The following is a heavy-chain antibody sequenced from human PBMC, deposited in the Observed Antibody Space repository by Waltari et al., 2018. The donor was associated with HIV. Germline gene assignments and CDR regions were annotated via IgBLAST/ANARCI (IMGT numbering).Heavy chain of an antibody. Sequence: QVHLQESRPGLVRPSETLSLTCSVSRDSVTSGDRYWSWIRQPPGKGLEWIGYIFYNEFTLSHNYNPSLESRVTISVATSRNHVSMNLTSVTAADAAVYFCASGRILTSYRGSDYFYGLDVWGQGTSVAVSS. D-gene: IGHD3-9*01. CDR3: ASGRILTSYRGSDYFYGLDV. CDR1: RDSVTSGDRY. J-gene: IGHJ6*02. V-gene: IGHV4-61*03. CDR2: IFYNEFTLSH.